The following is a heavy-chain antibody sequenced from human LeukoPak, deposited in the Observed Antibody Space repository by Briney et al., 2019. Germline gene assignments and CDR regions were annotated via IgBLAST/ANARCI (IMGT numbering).Heavy chain of an antibody. CDR2: INHSGST. J-gene: IGHJ4*02. CDR3: ARGSLWWLRRFDY. D-gene: IGHD5-12*01. V-gene: IGHV4-34*01. Sequence: PSETLSLTCAVYGGSFSGYYWSWIRQPPGKGLEWIGEINHSGSTNYNPSLKSRVTISVDTSKNQFSLKLSSVTAADTAVYYCARGSLWWLRRFDYWGQGTLVTVSS. CDR1: GGSFSGYY.